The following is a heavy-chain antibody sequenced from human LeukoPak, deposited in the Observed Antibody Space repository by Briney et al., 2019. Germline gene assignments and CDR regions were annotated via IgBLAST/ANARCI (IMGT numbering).Heavy chain of an antibody. V-gene: IGHV3-23*01. CDR1: GFTFSSYA. CDR3: ARRITISYWIDP. D-gene: IGHD3-9*01. J-gene: IGHJ5*02. CDR2: ISGSGGST. Sequence: GGSLRLSCAASGFTFSSYAMSWVRQAPGKGLEWVSAISGSGGSTYYADSVKGRFTISRDNSKNTLYLQMNSLRAEDTAVYYCARRITISYWIDPWGRGTLVTVSS.